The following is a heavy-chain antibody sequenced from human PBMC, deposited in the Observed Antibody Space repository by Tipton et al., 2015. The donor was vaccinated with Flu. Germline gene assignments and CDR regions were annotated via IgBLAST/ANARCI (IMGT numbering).Heavy chain of an antibody. Sequence: QVQLVQSGAEVKKPGASVKVSCKTSGYSFTNYGISWVRQAPGQGLEWLGWISPYDGNTNYAQNLLGRVTMATDTSTSTAYMELKSLISDDTAVYFCARGWLEAAFDIWGQGTMVTVSS. D-gene: IGHD3-22*01. J-gene: IGHJ3*02. CDR2: ISPYDGNT. CDR1: GYSFTNYG. CDR3: ARGWLEAAFDI. V-gene: IGHV1-18*04.